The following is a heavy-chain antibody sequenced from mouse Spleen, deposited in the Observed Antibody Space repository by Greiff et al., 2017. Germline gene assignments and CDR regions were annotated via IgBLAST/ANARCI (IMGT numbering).Heavy chain of an antibody. CDR1: GYTFTDYE. D-gene: IGHD1-1*01. V-gene: IGHV1-15*01. CDR2: IDPETGGT. J-gene: IGHJ2*01. CDR3: TRLLRDG. Sequence: VQLQQSGAELVRPGASVTLSCKASGYTFTDYEMHWVKQTPVHGLEWIGAIDPETGGTAYNQKFKGKATLTADKSSSTAYMELRSLTSEDSAVYYCTRLLRDGWGQGTTLTVSS.